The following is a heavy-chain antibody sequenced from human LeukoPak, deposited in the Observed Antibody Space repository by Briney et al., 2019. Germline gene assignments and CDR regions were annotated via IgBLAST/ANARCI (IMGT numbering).Heavy chain of an antibody. CDR2: ISNSGSYT. D-gene: IGHD6-19*01. Sequence: PGGSLRLSCAASGFSVSSDFMVWVRQAPGKGLEWVSYISNSGSYTNYADSVKGRFTISRDNAKNSLYLQMNSLRAEDTAVYYCARSRGAGPGAYFDYWGQGTLITVSS. V-gene: IGHV3-11*03. CDR3: ARSRGAGPGAYFDY. CDR1: GFSVSSDF. J-gene: IGHJ4*02.